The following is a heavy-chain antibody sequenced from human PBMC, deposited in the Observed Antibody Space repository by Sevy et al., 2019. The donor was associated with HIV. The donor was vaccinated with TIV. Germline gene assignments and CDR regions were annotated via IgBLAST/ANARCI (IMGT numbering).Heavy chain of an antibody. V-gene: IGHV4-34*01. CDR3: ARLGIVVVPAAPPQDYYYGMDV. Sequence: SETLSLTCAVYGGSFSGYYWSWIRQPPGKGLEWIGEINHSGSTNYNPSLKSRVTISVDTPKNQFSLQLSSVTAADTAVYYCARLGIVVVPAAPPQDYYYGMDVWGQGTTVTVSS. J-gene: IGHJ6*02. D-gene: IGHD2-2*01. CDR1: GGSFSGYY. CDR2: INHSGST.